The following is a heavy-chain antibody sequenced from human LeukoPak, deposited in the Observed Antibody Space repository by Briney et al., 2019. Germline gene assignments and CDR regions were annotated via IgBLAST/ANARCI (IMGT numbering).Heavy chain of an antibody. D-gene: IGHD2-15*01. CDR1: GESLNDYY. V-gene: IGHV4-34*01. Sequence: PSETLSLTCGVHGESLNDYYWSWIRQSPGKGLEWIGEITHNGSTTFNPSLESRLTISVDTSKNQFSLKLTSVTAADAPVYFCARGFCRGESCYSGEYFQHWGQGTLVTVSS. CDR2: ITHNGST. CDR3: ARGFCRGESCYSGEYFQH. J-gene: IGHJ1*01.